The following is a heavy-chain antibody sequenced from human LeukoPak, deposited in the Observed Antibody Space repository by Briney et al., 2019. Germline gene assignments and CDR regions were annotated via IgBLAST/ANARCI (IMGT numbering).Heavy chain of an antibody. J-gene: IGHJ4*02. Sequence: ASVKVSCKASGYTFNNYGISWVRQAPGQGPEWMGWTNPNIGSTNSAQKFQGRLTMTRDTSISTAYMELSGLRSDDTAVYYCARDTNIPESETFHYWGQGTLVTVSS. V-gene: IGHV1-2*02. CDR2: TNPNIGST. CDR1: GYTFNNYG. D-gene: IGHD2-2*02. CDR3: ARDTNIPESETFHY.